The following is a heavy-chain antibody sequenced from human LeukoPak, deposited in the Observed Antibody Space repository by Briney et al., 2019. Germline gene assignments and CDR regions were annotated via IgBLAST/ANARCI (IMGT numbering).Heavy chain of an antibody. Sequence: GGSLRLSCAASGFTFSSYSMNWVRQAPGKGLEWVSSISSSSSYIYYADSVRGRFTISRDSAKNSLYLQMNSLRAEDTAVYYCASGPADRGGYWGQGTLVTVSS. V-gene: IGHV3-21*01. J-gene: IGHJ4*02. CDR1: GFTFSSYS. CDR3: ASGPADRGGY. D-gene: IGHD1-14*01. CDR2: ISSSSSYI.